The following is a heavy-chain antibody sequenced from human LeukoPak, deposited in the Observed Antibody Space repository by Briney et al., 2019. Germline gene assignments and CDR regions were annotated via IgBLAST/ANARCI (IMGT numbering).Heavy chain of an antibody. D-gene: IGHD6-13*01. CDR1: GISFDVYA. V-gene: IGHV3-43*02. CDR2: ISGDGSRT. Sequence: GGSLRLSCAAAGISFDVYAMHWVRQAPGKGLEWVSLISGDGSRTYYADSVKGRFTISRDNSKNSLYLQMNSLRTEDTALYYCAHDSSSWSRTRYYYYGMDVWGQGTTVTVSS. J-gene: IGHJ6*02. CDR3: AHDSSSWSRTRYYYYGMDV.